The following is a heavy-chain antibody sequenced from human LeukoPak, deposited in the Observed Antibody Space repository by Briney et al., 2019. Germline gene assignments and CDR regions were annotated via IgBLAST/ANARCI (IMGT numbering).Heavy chain of an antibody. CDR3: ARDPPDGDIVVVVAATRVDY. CDR1: GYTFTGYY. J-gene: IGHJ4*02. D-gene: IGHD2-15*01. Sequence: ASVKVSCKASGYTFTGYYMHWVRQAPGQGLEWMGWINPNSGGTNYAQKFQGRVTMTRDTSISTAYMELSRLRSDDTAVYYCARDPPDGDIVVVVAATRVDYWGQGTLVTVSS. CDR2: INPNSGGT. V-gene: IGHV1-2*02.